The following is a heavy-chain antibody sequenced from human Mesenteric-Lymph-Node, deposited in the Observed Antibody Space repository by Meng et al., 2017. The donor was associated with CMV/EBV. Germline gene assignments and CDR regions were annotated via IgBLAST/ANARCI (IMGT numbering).Heavy chain of an antibody. CDR1: GYTFTGYY. Sequence: KASGYTFTGYYIHWVRQAPGQGLEYMGRINPNSGGTNYPQKFQGRVTMTRATSISTAYMELSSLRSDDTAVYYCVRDSSIGGVVFLGYWGQGTLVTVSS. J-gene: IGHJ4*02. V-gene: IGHV1-2*06. D-gene: IGHD3-16*01. CDR3: VRDSSIGGVVFLGY. CDR2: INPNSGGT.